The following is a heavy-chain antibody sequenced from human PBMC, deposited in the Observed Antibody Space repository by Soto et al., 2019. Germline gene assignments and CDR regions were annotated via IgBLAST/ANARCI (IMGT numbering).Heavy chain of an antibody. Sequence: QVQLQESGPGLVKPSQTLSLTCTVSGGSISSGDFYWSWIRQPPGKGLEWIGYIYYSGSTYYNPSLKSRVTISVATSKNQFSLKLSSVTAADTAVYYCARASGSYYEERAFDIWGQGTMVTVSS. CDR2: IYYSGST. V-gene: IGHV4-30-4*01. D-gene: IGHD1-26*01. CDR3: ARASGSYYEERAFDI. CDR1: GGSISSGDFY. J-gene: IGHJ3*02.